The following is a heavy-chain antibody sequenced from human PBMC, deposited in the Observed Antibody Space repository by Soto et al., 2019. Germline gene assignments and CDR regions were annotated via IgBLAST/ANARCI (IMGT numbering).Heavy chain of an antibody. D-gene: IGHD2-15*01. Sequence: QVQLQESGPGLVNPSETLSLTCTVSGVSVSSGNSYWSWIRQPPGKGLEWIGYIHDSGTTNYNPSLKSRVTISGDTSKSQFSLKASSVTAADTAVYYCARDSIAFFDCWGQGTLVNVSS. J-gene: IGHJ4*02. CDR3: ARDSIAFFDC. CDR2: IHDSGTT. V-gene: IGHV4-61*01. CDR1: GVSVSSGNSY.